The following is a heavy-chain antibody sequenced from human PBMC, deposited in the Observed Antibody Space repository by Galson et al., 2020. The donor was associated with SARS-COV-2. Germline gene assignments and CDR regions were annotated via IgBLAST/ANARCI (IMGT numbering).Heavy chain of an antibody. V-gene: IGHV1-46*01. CDR2: INPSGGST. Sequence: GESLKISCTASGYTFTSYYMHWVRQAPGQGLEWMGIINPSGGSTSYAQKFQGRVTITRDTSTSTVYMELSSLRSEDTAVYYCARDPGYQDDFWSGSIYYYYYMDVWGKGTTVTVSS. CDR3: ARDPGYQDDFWSGSIYYYYYMDV. D-gene: IGHD3-3*01. J-gene: IGHJ6*03. CDR1: GYTFTSYY.